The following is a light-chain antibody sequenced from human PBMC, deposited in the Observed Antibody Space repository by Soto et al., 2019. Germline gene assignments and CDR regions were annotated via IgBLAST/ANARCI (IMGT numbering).Light chain of an antibody. J-gene: IGKJ5*01. CDR3: QQRSNRLIT. Sequence: EFVFTHPPPTLSLYAGERASLSPRASQSVSGSLAWYQHKPGQAPRLLIYDASNRATGIPARFSGSGSGTDFTLTINSLEPEDFAVYYCQQRSNRLITFGQGTRVEIK. CDR2: DAS. CDR1: QSVSGS. V-gene: IGKV3-11*01.